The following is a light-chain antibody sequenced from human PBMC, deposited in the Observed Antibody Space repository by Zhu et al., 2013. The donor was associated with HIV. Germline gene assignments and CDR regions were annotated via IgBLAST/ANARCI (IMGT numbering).Light chain of an antibody. CDR2: GAS. J-gene: IGKJ4*01. Sequence: EIVLTQSPGTVSLSPGERATLSCRASQSVSSSYLAWYQQKPGQAPRLLIYGASSRATGIPDRFSGSGSGTDFTLTISSLESEDFAIYYCQHRSSWSLTFGGGTKVEIK. V-gene: IGKV3D-20*02. CDR1: QSVSSSY. CDR3: QHRSSWSLT.